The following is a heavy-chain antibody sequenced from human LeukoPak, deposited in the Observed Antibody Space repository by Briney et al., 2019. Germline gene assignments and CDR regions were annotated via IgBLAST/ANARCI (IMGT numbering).Heavy chain of an antibody. V-gene: IGHV3-21*01. CDR3: ARIGVDAFDI. CDR2: ISGSSSYI. CDR1: GFTFSSYS. Sequence: GGSLRLSCAASGFTFSSYSMNWVRQAPGKGLEWVSSISGSSSYIYYADSVKGRFTISRHNAKNSLYLQMNSLRAEDTAVYYCARIGVDAFDIWGQGTMVTVSS. J-gene: IGHJ3*02.